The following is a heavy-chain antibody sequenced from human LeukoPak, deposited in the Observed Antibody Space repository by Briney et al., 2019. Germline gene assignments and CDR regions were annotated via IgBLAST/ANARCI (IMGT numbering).Heavy chain of an antibody. V-gene: IGHV4-59*01. CDR3: ATGGFSDSDLASIDS. CDR1: GGSISSYY. D-gene: IGHD5-12*01. J-gene: IGHJ4*02. Sequence: PSETLSLTCTVSGGSISSYYWSWIRQPPGKGLEWVGYVYYSGSTNYNPSLRSRVTISVDTYKNQFSLNLNTVTAADTAVYYCATGGFSDSDLASIDSWGQGTLVTV. CDR2: VYYSGST.